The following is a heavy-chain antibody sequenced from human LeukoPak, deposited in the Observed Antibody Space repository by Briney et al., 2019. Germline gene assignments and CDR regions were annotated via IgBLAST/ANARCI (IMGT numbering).Heavy chain of an antibody. V-gene: IGHV4-39*01. D-gene: IGHD5-12*01. CDR1: GASVNSDDCY. Sequence: SETLSLTCTVSGASVNSDDCYWDWIRQPPGKGLEWIGNIHSSGDTYYSRSLGNGVTISVVTSKNQFSLQLNSVTAADTAVYYCVRHDGRGGATMGALDSWGQGSLVTVSS. CDR3: VRHDGRGGATMGALDS. J-gene: IGHJ4*02. CDR2: IHSSGDT.